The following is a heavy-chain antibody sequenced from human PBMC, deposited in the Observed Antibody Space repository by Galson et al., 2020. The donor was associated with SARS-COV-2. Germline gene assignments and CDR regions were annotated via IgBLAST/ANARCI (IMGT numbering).Heavy chain of an antibody. D-gene: IGHD2-15*01. Sequence: GGSLRLSCAGSGFTYSDHYMDCVRQAPGNGLEWVGRIRNKPNSYTTEYAASVSGRFIMSRDDSQNSMWLQMSSLKIEDTAVYYCVRAGGYCSGGSCYFYGMDLWGQGTTVTVSS. CDR2: IRNKPNSYTT. CDR3: VRAGGYCSGGSCYFYGMDL. J-gene: IGHJ6*02. V-gene: IGHV3-72*01. CDR1: GFTYSDHY.